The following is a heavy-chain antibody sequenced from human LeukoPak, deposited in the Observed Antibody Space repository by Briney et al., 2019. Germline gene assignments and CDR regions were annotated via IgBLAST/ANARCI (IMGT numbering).Heavy chain of an antibody. CDR1: GYSISSGYY. CDR2: IYHSGST. CDR3: ARQLYGGNPLNDY. V-gene: IGHV4-38-2*01. Sequence: PSETLSLTCAVSGYSISSGYYWGWIRPPPGKGLEWIGSIYHSGSTYYNPSLKSRVTISVDTSKNQFSLKLSSVTAADTAVYYCARQLYGGNPLNDYWGQGTLVTVSS. D-gene: IGHD4-23*01. J-gene: IGHJ4*02.